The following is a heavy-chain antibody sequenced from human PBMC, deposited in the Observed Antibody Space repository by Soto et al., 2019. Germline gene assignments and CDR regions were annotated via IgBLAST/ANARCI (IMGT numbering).Heavy chain of an antibody. V-gene: IGHV4-39*01. CDR1: GGSTSRSIYF. Sequence: ASEPLSVTWTGSGGSTSRSIYFGGWVRHPPGKGLEWIGSIFYSGCTYYNPSLKSRVTISVDTSKNQFSLKLYSVTAADTAMYYCARHFLTAASPIYYFYY. J-gene: IGHJ6*03. CDR2: IFYSGCT. CDR3: ARHFLTAASPIYYFYY. D-gene: IGHD3-9*01.